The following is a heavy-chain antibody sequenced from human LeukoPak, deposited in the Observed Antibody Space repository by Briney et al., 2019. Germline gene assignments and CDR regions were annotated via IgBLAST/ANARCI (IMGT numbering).Heavy chain of an antibody. V-gene: IGHV3-23*01. Sequence: QPGGTLRLSCAASGFIFSSYGMSWVRQAPGKGLEWVSGISGSGGSTYYADSVKGRFTISRDNSKNTLYLQMNSLRAEDTAVYYCAKYTMIVVANAFDIWGQGTMVTVSS. CDR1: GFIFSSYG. D-gene: IGHD3-22*01. CDR2: ISGSGGST. CDR3: AKYTMIVVANAFDI. J-gene: IGHJ3*02.